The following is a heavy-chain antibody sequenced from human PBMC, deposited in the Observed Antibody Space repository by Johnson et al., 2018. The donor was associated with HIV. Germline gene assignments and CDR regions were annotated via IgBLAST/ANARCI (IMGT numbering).Heavy chain of an antibody. CDR2: ITGSGGST. Sequence: VQLVESGGGVVQPGGSLRLSCAASGFTFSNYAMSWVRQAPGKGLEWVSAITGSGGSTYYADSVKGRFTIPRDYSKNKLYLQMNSLRAEDTALYFCSKDGRRFYYNFWSASDTFDIWGQGTKVTISS. CDR1: GFTFSNYA. CDR3: SKDGRRFYYNFWSASDTFDI. D-gene: IGHD3-3*01. V-gene: IGHV3-23*04. J-gene: IGHJ3*02.